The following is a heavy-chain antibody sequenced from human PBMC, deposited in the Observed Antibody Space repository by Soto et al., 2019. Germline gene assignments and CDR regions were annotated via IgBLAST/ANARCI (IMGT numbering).Heavy chain of an antibody. CDR1: GFTFSSYA. Sequence: GGSLRLSCAASGFTFSSYAMSWVRQAPGKGLEWVSAISGSGGSTYYADSVKGRFTISRDNSKSTLYLQMNSLRAEDTAVYYCAKRHCSGGSCYSVDPSYYYGMDVWGQGTTVTVSS. V-gene: IGHV3-23*01. J-gene: IGHJ6*02. D-gene: IGHD2-15*01. CDR3: AKRHCSGGSCYSVDPSYYYGMDV. CDR2: ISGSGGST.